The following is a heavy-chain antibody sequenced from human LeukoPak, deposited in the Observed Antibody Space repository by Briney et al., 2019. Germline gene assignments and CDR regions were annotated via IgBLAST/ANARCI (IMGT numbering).Heavy chain of an antibody. J-gene: IGHJ4*02. CDR1: GFTFGGHA. D-gene: IGHD2-15*01. CDR3: PRDEQQSFFNTAAPWILFAS. Sequence: SLRLSCTGSGFTFGGHALSWGRQGPGKGMELIGSIRSDAYGGSTQYPSSMTGGFTISRNYSHNSVFLRMNGLQTDNTADYCCPRDEQQSFFNTAAPWILFASWGQGTLVTVSS. V-gene: IGHV3-49*04. CDR2: IRSDAYGGST.